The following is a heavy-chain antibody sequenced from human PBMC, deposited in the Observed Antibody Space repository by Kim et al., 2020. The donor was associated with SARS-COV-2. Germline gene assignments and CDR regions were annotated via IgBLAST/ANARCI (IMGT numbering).Heavy chain of an antibody. D-gene: IGHD3-10*01. Sequence: SETLSLTCAVSGGSISSSNWWSWVRQPPGKGLEWIGEIYHSGSTNYNPSLKSRVTISVDKSKNQFSLKLSSVTAADTAVYYCARNTFGESPYYYYGMDVWGQGTTVTVSS. CDR2: IYHSGST. V-gene: IGHV4-4*02. J-gene: IGHJ6*02. CDR3: ARNTFGESPYYYYGMDV. CDR1: GGSISSSNW.